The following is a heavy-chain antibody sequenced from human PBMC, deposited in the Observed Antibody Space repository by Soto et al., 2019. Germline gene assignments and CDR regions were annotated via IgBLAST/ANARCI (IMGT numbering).Heavy chain of an antibody. Sequence: GASVKVCCKASGYTFTSHDINWVRQATGQGLEWMGWMNPNSGNTGYAQKFQGRVTMTRNTSISTAYMELSSLRSEDTAVYYCARWDYGVYARFDYWGQGTLVTVSS. CDR2: MNPNSGNT. V-gene: IGHV1-8*01. J-gene: IGHJ4*02. CDR3: ARWDYGVYARFDY. CDR1: GYTFTSHD. D-gene: IGHD4-17*01.